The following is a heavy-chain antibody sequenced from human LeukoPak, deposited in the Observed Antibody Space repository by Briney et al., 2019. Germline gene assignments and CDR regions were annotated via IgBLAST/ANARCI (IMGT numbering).Heavy chain of an antibody. V-gene: IGHV3-48*01. J-gene: IGHJ4*02. CDR1: GFTFSSST. D-gene: IGHD3-10*01. Sequence: PGGSLRLSCAASGFTFSSSTMNWVRQAPGKGLEWVSYISSNGSVTYSAGSVKGRFTISRDNAKNSLFLQMNSLRADDTAVYYCAKSRGPTYGSGTYSPYFDSWGQGTLVTVSS. CDR3: AKSRGPTYGSGTYSPYFDS. CDR2: ISSNGSVT.